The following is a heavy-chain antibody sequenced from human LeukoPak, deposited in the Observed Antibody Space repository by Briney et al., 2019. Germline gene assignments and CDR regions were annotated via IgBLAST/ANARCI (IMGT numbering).Heavy chain of an antibody. D-gene: IGHD4-23*01. Sequence: SVKVSCKASGGTFSSYAISWVRQAPGQGLEWMGGIIPIFGTANYAQKFQGRVTITADESTSTAYMELSSLRSEDTAVYYCARAATVVTPFDYWGQGTLVTVSS. J-gene: IGHJ4*02. CDR3: ARAATVVTPFDY. CDR2: IIPIFGTA. V-gene: IGHV1-69*13. CDR1: GGTFSSYA.